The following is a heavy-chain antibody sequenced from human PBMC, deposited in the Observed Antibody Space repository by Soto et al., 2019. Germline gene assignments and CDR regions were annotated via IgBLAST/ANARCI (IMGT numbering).Heavy chain of an antibody. D-gene: IGHD5-12*01. J-gene: IGHJ4*01. CDR2: IYPGDSDT. Sequence: GESMKISSRGAEYKFATYGSGWVRQMPGKGLEWMGIIYPGDSDTRYSPSFQGQVTISADKSISTAYLQWSSLKASDTAMYYCARPLNGGYVYWGQGTLVTVSS. V-gene: IGHV5-51*01. CDR1: EYKFATYG. CDR3: ARPLNGGYVY.